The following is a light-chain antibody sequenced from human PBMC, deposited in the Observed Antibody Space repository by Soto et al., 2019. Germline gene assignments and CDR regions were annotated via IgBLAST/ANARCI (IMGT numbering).Light chain of an antibody. CDR3: QEYNGAPRP. V-gene: IGKV1-27*01. CDR2: AAS. Sequence: DIQMTQSPSSLSASVGDRVTITCRASQDISNYLAWYQQKPGKVPKLLIYAASTLQSGVPSRFSGSGSGTDFTLTINSLQPEDVATYYCQEYNGAPRPFGQGTKVEIK. CDR1: QDISNY. J-gene: IGKJ1*01.